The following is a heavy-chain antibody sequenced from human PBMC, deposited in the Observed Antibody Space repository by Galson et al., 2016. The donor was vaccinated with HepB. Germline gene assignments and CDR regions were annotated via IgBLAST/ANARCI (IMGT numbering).Heavy chain of an antibody. D-gene: IGHD3-22*01. Sequence: SGAEVKKSGESLRISCKGSGYSFTSYWINWVRQMPGKGLEWMGRIDPSDSYTNYSPSFQGHVTISADKSISTAYLQWSSLKASDTAMYYCTRDYDSSGYYQNFDYWGQGTLVTVSS. CDR3: TRDYDSSGYYQNFDY. J-gene: IGHJ4*02. CDR1: GYSFTSYW. V-gene: IGHV5-10-1*01. CDR2: IDPSDSYT.